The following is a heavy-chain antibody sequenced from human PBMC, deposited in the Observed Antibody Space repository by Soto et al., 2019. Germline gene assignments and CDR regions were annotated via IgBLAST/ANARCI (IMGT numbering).Heavy chain of an antibody. CDR2: IYSNGDT. V-gene: IGHV4-31*03. J-gene: IGHJ6*02. CDR3: ARRGGSSSGYYYYAMDV. CDR1: SDSMNSGGYY. Sequence: SETLSLTCSVSSDSMNSGGYYWSWIRQHPGKGLEWIGYIYSNGDTYYNPSLKSRVTISVDTSKNQFSLNLTSVTAAGTAVYYCARRGGSSSGYYYYAMDVWGQGTTVTVSS. D-gene: IGHD6-6*01.